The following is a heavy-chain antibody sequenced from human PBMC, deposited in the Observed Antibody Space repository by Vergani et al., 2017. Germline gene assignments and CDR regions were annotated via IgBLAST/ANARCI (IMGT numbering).Heavy chain of an antibody. D-gene: IGHD3-16*01. CDR1: GFTFQAFA. CDR3: VKDNDYDADGPFDL. J-gene: IGHJ2*01. V-gene: IGHV3-9*01. Sequence: VEAGGGLVQPGGFLRLSCTASGFTFQAFAFPWVRQVSGRGLEWVSGIDRNYGVKNGNSFEGRFSISRDNAKKAVFLQMNNLRHEDTALYFCVKDNDYDADGPFDLWGRGTLVTVSS. CDR2: IDRNYGVK.